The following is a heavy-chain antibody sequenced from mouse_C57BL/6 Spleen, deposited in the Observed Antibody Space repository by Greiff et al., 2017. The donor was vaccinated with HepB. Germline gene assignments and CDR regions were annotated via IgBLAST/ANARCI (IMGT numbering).Heavy chain of an antibody. CDR2: IRLKSDNYAT. CDR1: GFTFSNYW. V-gene: IGHV6-3*01. D-gene: IGHD1-1*01. J-gene: IGHJ1*03. Sequence: EVKLEESGGGLVQPGGSMKLSCVASGFTFSNYWMNWVRQSPEKGLEWVAQIRLKSDNYATHYAESVKGRFTISRDDSKSSVYLQMNNLRAEDTGIYYCTNSYDYYGSPWYFDVWGTGTTVTVSS. CDR3: TNSYDYYGSPWYFDV.